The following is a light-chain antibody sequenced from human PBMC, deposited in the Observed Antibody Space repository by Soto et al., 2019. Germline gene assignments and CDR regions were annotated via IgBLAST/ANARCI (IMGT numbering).Light chain of an antibody. CDR3: SSYSISTAYL. J-gene: IGLJ1*01. CDR2: EVS. CDR1: NSAVGGYDY. V-gene: IGLV2-14*01. Sequence: QSALTQPASVSGSPGQSITISCTGTNSAVGGYDYVSWYQLHPGKAPKLMVFEVSNRPSGVSYRFSGSKSGNTASLTISGLQAEDEADYFCSSYSISTAYLFGTGTKVTVL.